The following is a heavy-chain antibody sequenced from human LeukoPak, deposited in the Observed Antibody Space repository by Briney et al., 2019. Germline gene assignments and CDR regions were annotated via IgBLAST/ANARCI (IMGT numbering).Heavy chain of an antibody. V-gene: IGHV4-61*01. CDR1: GGSVSSGSYY. CDR3: ARVSRRDGYNPYYFDY. J-gene: IGHJ4*02. Sequence: KSSETLSLTCTVSGGSVSSGSYYWSWIRQPPGKGLEWIGYIYYSGSTNYNPSLKSRVTISVDTSKNQFSLKLSSVTAADTAVYYCARVSRRDGYNPYYFDYWGQGTLVTVSS. D-gene: IGHD5-24*01. CDR2: IYYSGST.